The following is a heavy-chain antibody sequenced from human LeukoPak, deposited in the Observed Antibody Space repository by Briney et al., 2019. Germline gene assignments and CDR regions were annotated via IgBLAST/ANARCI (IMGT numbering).Heavy chain of an antibody. CDR1: GGSFSDYF. CDR2: IYYSGST. Sequence: SETLSLTCGVYGGSFSDYFWSWIRQPPGKGLEWIGSIYYSGSTYYNPSLKSRVTISVDKSKNQFSLKLSSVTAADTAVYYCAREHTAAGFDYWGQGTLVTVSS. D-gene: IGHD6-13*01. V-gene: IGHV4-34*01. J-gene: IGHJ4*02. CDR3: AREHTAAGFDY.